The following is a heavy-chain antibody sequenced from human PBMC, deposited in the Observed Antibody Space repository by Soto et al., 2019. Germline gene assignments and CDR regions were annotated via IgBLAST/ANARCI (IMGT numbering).Heavy chain of an antibody. J-gene: IGHJ6*02. CDR1: GFTFSSYA. V-gene: IGHV3-30-3*01. D-gene: IGHD5-12*01. CDR3: AREVDSGYDPKTYYYYGMDV. CDR2: ISYDGSNK. Sequence: QVPLVESGGGVVQPGRSLRLSCAASGFTFSSYAMHWVRQAPGKGLEWVAVISYDGSNKYYADSVKGRFTISRDNSKNTLYLQMNSLRAEDTAVYYCAREVDSGYDPKTYYYYGMDVWGQGTTVTVSS.